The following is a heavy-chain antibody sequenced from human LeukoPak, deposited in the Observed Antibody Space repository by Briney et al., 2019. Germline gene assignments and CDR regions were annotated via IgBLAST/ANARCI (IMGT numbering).Heavy chain of an antibody. CDR2: IYWDDDK. CDR3: THISTTVTTQ. V-gene: IGHV2-5*02. J-gene: IGHJ4*02. CDR1: GFSLTTSGVG. D-gene: IGHD4-17*01. Sequence: SGPTLVNPTQTLTLTCTFSGFSLTTSGVGVGWVRQPPGKALEWLALIYWDDDKRYSPSQTSRLTITKDTSKNQVVLTMTNMDPADTATYYCTHISTTVTTQWGQGTLVIVSS.